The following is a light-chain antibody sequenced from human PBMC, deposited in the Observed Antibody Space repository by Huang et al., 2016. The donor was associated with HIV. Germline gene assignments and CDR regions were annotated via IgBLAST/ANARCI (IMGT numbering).Light chain of an antibody. V-gene: IGKV3-11*01. J-gene: IGKJ4*01. Sequence: EIVLTQSPATLSLSPGDRATLSCRASQSVGVYLAWYQQKPGQAPRLLIFEASNRATGIPDRFSGSGSGTDVTLTNDSLQPDDFAIYYCQQRTKWPPVLTFGGGTRVEIK. CDR2: EAS. CDR1: QSVGVY. CDR3: QQRTKWPPVLT.